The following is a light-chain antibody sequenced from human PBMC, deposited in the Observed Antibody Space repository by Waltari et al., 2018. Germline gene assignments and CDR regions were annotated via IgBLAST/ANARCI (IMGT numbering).Light chain of an antibody. J-gene: IGLJ2*01. V-gene: IGLV1-40*01. CDR2: GNT. Sequence: QSVLTQPPSVSGAPGQRVTISRTGSSPNFGAGYDVHWYQHLPGTAPKLLIYGNTSRPSGVPDRFSGSKSGTSASLAITGLQADDEADYYCQSYDSSLSAVVFGGGTKLTVL. CDR3: QSYDSSLSAVV. CDR1: SPNFGAGYD.